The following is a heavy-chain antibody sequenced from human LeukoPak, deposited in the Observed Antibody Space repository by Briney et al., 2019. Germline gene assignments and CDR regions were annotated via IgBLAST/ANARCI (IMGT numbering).Heavy chain of an antibody. Sequence: GGSLRLSCATSGFTFSDAWMSWVRQIPGKGLEWVGRIESKTDGGTTDYAAPVKGRFTISRDDSTNTLYLQMNSLKSEDTAVYYCTTYGSGRKFDYWGQGILVTVSS. CDR1: GFTFSDAW. D-gene: IGHD3-10*01. V-gene: IGHV3-15*04. J-gene: IGHJ4*02. CDR3: TTYGSGRKFDY. CDR2: IESKTDGGTT.